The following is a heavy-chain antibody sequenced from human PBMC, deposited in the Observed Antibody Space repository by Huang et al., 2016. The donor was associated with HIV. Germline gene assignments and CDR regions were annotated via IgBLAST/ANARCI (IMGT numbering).Heavy chain of an antibody. CDR3: ARSGPRWGLATIWTLVY. V-gene: IGHV1-69*12. Sequence: QVQLVQSGAEVKKPGSSVKLSCQSSGGGSSSYAISWVRQARGQGLEWMGGILPICGTTDYAPRFQGRVTITADESTNTAYIELSSLEYDDTALYYCARSGPRWGLATIWTLVYWGQGTLVTVSS. CDR1: GGGSSSYA. D-gene: IGHD5-12*01. J-gene: IGHJ4*02. CDR2: ILPICGTT.